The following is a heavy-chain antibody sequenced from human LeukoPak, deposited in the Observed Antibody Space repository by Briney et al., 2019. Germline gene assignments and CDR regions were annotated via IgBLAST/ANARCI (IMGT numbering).Heavy chain of an antibody. D-gene: IGHD1-26*01. Sequence: GRSLRLSCAASVFTFSSYTMSWVRQAPGKRLEWVSAISGSGGSTYYADSVKGRFTISRNNSKNTLYLHMNSLRAENTAVYYCAKDRHTWELVDGDAFDVWGQGTMVTVSS. J-gene: IGHJ3*01. V-gene: IGHV3-23*01. CDR2: ISGSGGST. CDR1: VFTFSSYT. CDR3: AKDRHTWELVDGDAFDV.